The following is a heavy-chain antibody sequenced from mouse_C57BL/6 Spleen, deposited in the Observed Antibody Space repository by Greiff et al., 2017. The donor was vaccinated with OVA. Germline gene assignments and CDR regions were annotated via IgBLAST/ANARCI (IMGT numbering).Heavy chain of an antibody. Sequence: DVHLVESEGGLVQPGSSMKLSCPASGFTFSDYYMAWVRQVPEKGLEWVAYINYDGSSTYYLDSLKRSFIISSDNAKNILYLQMSSLKTEETATYYCAREGTTARYFDVWGTGTTVTVSS. CDR1: GFTFSDYY. J-gene: IGHJ1*03. V-gene: IGHV5-16*01. D-gene: IGHD1-2*01. CDR3: AREGTTARYFDV. CDR2: INYDGSST.